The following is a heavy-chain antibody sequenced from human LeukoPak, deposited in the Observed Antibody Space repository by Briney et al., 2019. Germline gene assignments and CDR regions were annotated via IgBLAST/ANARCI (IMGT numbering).Heavy chain of an antibody. J-gene: IGHJ4*02. CDR1: GFTFGDYA. D-gene: IGHD2-2*01. V-gene: IGHV3-49*04. CDR3: TRSSVVPAAPFDY. Sequence: PGRSLRLSCTASGFTFGDYAMSWVRQAPGKGLEWVGFIRSKAYGGTTEYAASAKGRFTISRDDSKSIAYLQMNSLKTEDTAVYYCTRSSVVPAAPFDYWGQGTLVTVSS. CDR2: IRSKAYGGTT.